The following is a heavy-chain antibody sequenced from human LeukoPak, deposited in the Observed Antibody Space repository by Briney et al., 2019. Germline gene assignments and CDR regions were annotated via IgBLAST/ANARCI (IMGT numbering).Heavy chain of an antibody. CDR3: ASYSSSWYGAEYFQH. CDR1: GFTFSSYS. CDR2: ISSSSGYI. D-gene: IGHD6-13*01. J-gene: IGHJ1*01. V-gene: IGHV3-21*01. Sequence: GGSLRLSCAASGFTFSSYSMNWVRQAPGKGLEWVSSISSSSGYIYYADSVKGRFTISRDNAKNSLYLQMNSLRAEDTAVYYCASYSSSWYGAEYFQHWGQGTLVTVSS.